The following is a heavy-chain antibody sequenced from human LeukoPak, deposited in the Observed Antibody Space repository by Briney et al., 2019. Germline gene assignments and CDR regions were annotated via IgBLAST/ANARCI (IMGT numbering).Heavy chain of an antibody. CDR3: ARDNYYLDY. CDR2: INTGSGER. J-gene: IGHJ4*02. V-gene: IGHV1-3*04. Sequence: GSSVKVSFKASGYTFTSYLIHWVRQAPGQGLEWMGWINTGSGERKYLQKFQDRVTITRDTSASTAFMELSSLRSEDTALYYCARDNYYLDYWGQGTLVTVSS. CDR1: GYTFTSYL.